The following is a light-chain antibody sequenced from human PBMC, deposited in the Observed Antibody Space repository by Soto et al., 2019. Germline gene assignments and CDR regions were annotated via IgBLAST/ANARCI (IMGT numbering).Light chain of an antibody. J-gene: IGKJ4*01. CDR3: QQAYSFPLY. V-gene: IGKV1-12*01. CDR2: TAS. CDR1: QGISSL. Sequence: EIQMTQSPSSVSASVGDRVTITCRASQGISSLLAWYPQKPGKAPNLLIHTASSLQSGVPSRFSGIGSDTDFTLTISSLQPKDFPPSYCQQAYSFPLYFSGGTKVEIK.